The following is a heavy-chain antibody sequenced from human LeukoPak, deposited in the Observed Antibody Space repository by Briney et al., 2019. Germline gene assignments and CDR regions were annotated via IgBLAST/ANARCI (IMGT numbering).Heavy chain of an antibody. V-gene: IGHV3-7*03. J-gene: IGHJ6*03. CDR2: IREDGTEK. CDR3: ARVYYGSGSLHYYYYMDV. D-gene: IGHD3-10*01. CDR1: GFTFSGAW. Sequence: GGSLRLSCTASGFTFSGAWMTWVRQAPGKGLEWVANIREDGTEKNYVDSVKGRFTISRDNAKNSLYLQMNSLRAEDTAVYYCARVYYGSGSLHYYYYMDVWGKGTTVTISS.